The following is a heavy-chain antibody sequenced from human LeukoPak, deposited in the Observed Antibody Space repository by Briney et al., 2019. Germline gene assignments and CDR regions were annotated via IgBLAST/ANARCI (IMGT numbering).Heavy chain of an antibody. J-gene: IGHJ4*02. D-gene: IGHD3-10*01. CDR3: TLIQGWGSGSYYRDF. V-gene: IGHV3-15*01. Sequence: GGSLRLSCAASGFSISSDWMSWVRQAPGKGLEWVARVKSRSAGETTDYAAPVKGRFTISRDDSKNTLYLQMNSLKTEDTAVYYCTLIQGWGSGSYYRDFWGQGTLDTVSS. CDR2: VKSRSAGETT. CDR1: GFSISSDW.